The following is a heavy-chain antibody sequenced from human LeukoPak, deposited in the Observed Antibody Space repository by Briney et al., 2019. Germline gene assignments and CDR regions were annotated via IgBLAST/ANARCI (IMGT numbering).Heavy chain of an antibody. CDR3: AREDAGRGWFDP. D-gene: IGHD3-10*01. Sequence: SETLSLTCAVSGFSIRSYYWSWIRQPPGKGLEWIGYIYYNGGTNYNPSLKSRVTISVDTSKNHFSLKLSSVTAADTAVYYCAREDAGRGWFDPWGQGTLVTVSS. CDR1: GFSIRSYY. V-gene: IGHV4-59*12. CDR2: IYYNGGT. J-gene: IGHJ5*02.